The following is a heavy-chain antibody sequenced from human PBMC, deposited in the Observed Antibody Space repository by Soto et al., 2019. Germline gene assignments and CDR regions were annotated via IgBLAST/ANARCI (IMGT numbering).Heavy chain of an antibody. CDR2: INTGNSNT. Sequence: ASVKVSCKAAGYTFIRDAIHWARQAPGQRLEWMGWINTGNSNTKYSQKFQGRVTITRDTSASTAYMELSSLRSEDTAVYFCARGIPVADYYGMDVWRQRTTVPVSS. CDR1: GYTFIRDA. D-gene: IGHD2-15*01. V-gene: IGHV1-3*04. CDR3: ARGIPVADYYGMDV. J-gene: IGHJ6*02.